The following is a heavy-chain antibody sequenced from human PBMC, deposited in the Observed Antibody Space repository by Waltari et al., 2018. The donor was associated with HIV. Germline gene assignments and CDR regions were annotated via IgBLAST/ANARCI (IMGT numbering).Heavy chain of an antibody. Sequence: EVQLVESGGGLVKPGGSLRISCDASGFTLSSYSMNWVRQAPGKGLEWVSSISSSSSYIYYADSVKGRFTISRDNAKNSLYLQMNSLSAEDTAVYYCARVNHYYGMDVWGQGTTVTVSS. CDR3: ARVNHYYGMDV. CDR2: ISSSSSYI. J-gene: IGHJ6*02. CDR1: GFTLSSYS. V-gene: IGHV3-21*01.